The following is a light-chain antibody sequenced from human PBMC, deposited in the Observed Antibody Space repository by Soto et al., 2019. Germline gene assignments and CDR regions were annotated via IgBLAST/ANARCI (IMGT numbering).Light chain of an antibody. J-gene: IGKJ5*01. CDR2: DAS. V-gene: IGKV1-33*01. CDR1: QDIGNF. Sequence: DIQMTQSPSSLSASIGDRVTISCQASQDIGNFLNWYQQKPGKAPYLLIYDASNLDTGVSSRFSGSGSGRDFSCTSTSLQPDDVATYFCQQYGSLPLTFGQGTRLDIK. CDR3: QQYGSLPLT.